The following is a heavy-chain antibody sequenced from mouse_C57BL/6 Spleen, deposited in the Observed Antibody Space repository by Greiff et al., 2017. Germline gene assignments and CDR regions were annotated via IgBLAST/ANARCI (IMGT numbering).Heavy chain of an antibody. CDR1: GYTFTSYW. J-gene: IGHJ2*01. CDR2: IDPSDSYT. Sequence: QVQLQQPGAELVMPGASVKLSCTASGYTFTSYWMHWVKQRPGQGLEWIGEIDPSDSYTNYNQQFKGKSTLTVDKSSRTDYMQLSRLTSEDSAVYYCGRRTPLDYWGQGTTLTVSS. CDR3: GRRTPLDY. V-gene: IGHV1-69*01.